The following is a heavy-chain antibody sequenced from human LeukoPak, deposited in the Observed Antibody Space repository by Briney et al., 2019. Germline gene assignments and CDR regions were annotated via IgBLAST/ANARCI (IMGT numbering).Heavy chain of an antibody. CDR3: ARDVLMGAIWSGYQFDY. V-gene: IGHV3-21*01. Sequence: KSGGSLRLSCAASGFTFSSYSMNWVRQAPGKGLEWVSSISSSSYIYYADSVKGRFAISRDNAKKSLYLQMNSLRAEDTAVYYCARDVLMGAIWSGYQFDYWGQGTLVTVSS. CDR1: GFTFSSYS. J-gene: IGHJ4*02. D-gene: IGHD3-3*01. CDR2: ISSSSYI.